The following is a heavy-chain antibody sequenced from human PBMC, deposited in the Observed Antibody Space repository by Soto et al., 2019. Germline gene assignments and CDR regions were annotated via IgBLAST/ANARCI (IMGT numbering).Heavy chain of an antibody. V-gene: IGHV4-31*03. CDR2: IYYSGST. CDR3: ARDSGIAAAGTFDY. Sequence: SETLSLTCTVSGGSISSGGYYWSWIRQHPGKGLEWIGYIYYSGSTYYNPSLKSRVTISVDTSKNQFSLKLSSVTAADTAVYYCARDSGIAAAGTFDYWGQGTLVTVSS. J-gene: IGHJ4*02. D-gene: IGHD6-13*01. CDR1: GGSISSGGYY.